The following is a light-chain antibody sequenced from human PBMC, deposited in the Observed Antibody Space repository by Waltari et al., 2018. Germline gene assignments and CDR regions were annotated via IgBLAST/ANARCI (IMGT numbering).Light chain of an antibody. Sequence: QSALTPPASVSGSPGQSVTISCAGTSNDVGGYNSVSWYQEHPGQAPRVIIYDVSDRPSGVSDRFSGSKSGNTASLTISGLQAEDEADYYCSSQSSNDVVLFGGGTKLTVL. CDR1: SNDVGGYNS. J-gene: IGLJ2*01. CDR3: SSQSSNDVVL. CDR2: DVS. V-gene: IGLV2-14*01.